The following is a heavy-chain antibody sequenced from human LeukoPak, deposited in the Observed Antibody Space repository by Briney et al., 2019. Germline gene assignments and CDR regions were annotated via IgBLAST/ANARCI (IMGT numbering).Heavy chain of an antibody. CDR3: AKDELRGSYYKPYYMDV. V-gene: IGHV3-23*01. CDR1: GFTFSTYS. Sequence: GGSLRLSCLASGFTFSTYSMSWVRQAPGKGLEWVSALSAGKKVPYYADSVKGRFTISRDNSKNTLYLQMNSLRAEDTAVYYCAKDELRGSYYKPYYMDVWGKGTTVTISS. CDR2: LSAGKKVP. J-gene: IGHJ6*03. D-gene: IGHD1-26*01.